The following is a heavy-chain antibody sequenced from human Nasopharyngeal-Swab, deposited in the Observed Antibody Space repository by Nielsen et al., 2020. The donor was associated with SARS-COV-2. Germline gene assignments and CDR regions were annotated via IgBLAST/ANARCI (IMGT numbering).Heavy chain of an antibody. V-gene: IGHV1-8*01. CDR1: GYTFTSYD. D-gene: IGHD5-12*01. CDR2: MNPNSGNT. J-gene: IGHJ6*03. Sequence: ASVKVSCKASGYTFTSYDINWVRQATGQGLEWMGWMNPNSGNTGYAQKFQGRVTMTRNTSISTAYMELSSLRSEDTAVCYCARGFIVATIFHYYYYMDVWGKGTTVTVSS. CDR3: ARGFIVATIFHYYYYMDV.